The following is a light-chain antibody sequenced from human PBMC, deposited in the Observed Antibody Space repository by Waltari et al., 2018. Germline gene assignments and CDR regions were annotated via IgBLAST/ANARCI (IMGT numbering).Light chain of an antibody. V-gene: IGKV3-20*01. CDR2: GAS. J-gene: IGKJ1*01. CDR1: QSVSSSY. CDR3: QQYGSSPRT. Sequence: PGTLSLSPGERATLSCRASQSVSSSYLAWYQQKPGQAPRRLVYGASSRATGIQDRFSGSGSGTDFTLTISRLEPEDFAVYYCQQYGSSPRTFGQGTKVEIK.